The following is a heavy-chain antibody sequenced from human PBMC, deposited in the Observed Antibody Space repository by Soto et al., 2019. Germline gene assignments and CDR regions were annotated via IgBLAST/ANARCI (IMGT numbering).Heavy chain of an antibody. CDR1: GFTFSNYW. V-gene: IGHV3-7*01. D-gene: IGHD3-16*01. CDR2: IKQDGSEK. CDR3: ARWGGYDY. Sequence: GGSLRLSCAASGFTFSNYWMSWVRQAPGKGLEWVANIKQDGSEKFYVDSVKGRFTISRDNAQNSLYLQMNSLRVEDTALYYCARWGGYDYWGQGTLVTVSS. J-gene: IGHJ4*02.